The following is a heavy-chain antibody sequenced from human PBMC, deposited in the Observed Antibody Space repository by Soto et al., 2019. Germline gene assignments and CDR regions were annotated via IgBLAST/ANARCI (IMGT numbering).Heavy chain of an antibody. CDR3: ERDISHFRAHVFDI. J-gene: IGHJ3*02. V-gene: IGHV1-69*04. Sequence: SVKVSCKASGGTFSSYTISWVRQAPGQGLEWMGRIIPILGIANHAQKFQGRVTITADKSTSTAYMELSSLRSEDTDVYYCERDISHFRAHVFDIWGQGKMVTVSS. CDR2: IIPILGIA. CDR1: GGTFSSYT. D-gene: IGHD3-10*01.